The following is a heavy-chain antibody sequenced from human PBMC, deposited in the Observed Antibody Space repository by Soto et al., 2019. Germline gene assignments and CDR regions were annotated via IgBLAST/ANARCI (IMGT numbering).Heavy chain of an antibody. J-gene: IGHJ4*02. V-gene: IGHV4-59*01. CDR2: IYYSGST. Sequence: SETLSLTCTVSGGSISSYYWSWIRQPPGKGLEWIGYIYYSGSTNYNPSLKSRVTISVDTSKNQFSLKLSSVTAADTAVYYCARTPTRAQPYYFDYWGQGTLVTVSS. CDR1: GGSISSYY. CDR3: ARTPTRAQPYYFDY.